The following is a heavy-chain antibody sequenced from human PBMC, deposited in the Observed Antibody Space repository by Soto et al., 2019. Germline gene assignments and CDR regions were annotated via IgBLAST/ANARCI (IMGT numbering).Heavy chain of an antibody. V-gene: IGHV1-2*02. CDR1: GHTFNVYY. CDR3: ARPSLGVSGLRS. Sequence: QVQLVQCGADVKRPGASVTVSCKTSGHTFNVYYIHWVRQAPGQDLEWMGYINPNTGGTDYAEKFQGRVTITRDTSISTAYMELRSLRSDHTAVFYCARPSLGVSGLRSWGQGTLITVS. D-gene: IGHD6-19*01. CDR2: INPNTGGT. J-gene: IGHJ5*02.